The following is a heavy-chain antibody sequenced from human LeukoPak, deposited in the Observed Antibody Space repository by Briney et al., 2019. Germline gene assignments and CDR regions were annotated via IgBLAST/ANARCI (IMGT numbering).Heavy chain of an antibody. CDR2: IIPIFGTA. V-gene: IGHV1-69*05. CDR1: GGTFSSYA. Sequence: GASVKVSCKASGGTFSSYAISWVRQAPGQGLEWMGGIIPIFGTANYAQKLQGRVTMTTDTSTSTAYMELRSLRSDDTAVYYCARARDYDSNPDYWGQETLVTVSS. CDR3: ARARDYDSNPDY. D-gene: IGHD3-22*01. J-gene: IGHJ4*02.